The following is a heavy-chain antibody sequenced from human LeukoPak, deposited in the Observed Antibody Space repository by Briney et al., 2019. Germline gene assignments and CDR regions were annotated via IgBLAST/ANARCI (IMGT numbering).Heavy chain of an antibody. CDR3: ARAPLLVGSYSYYAMDV. CDR2: ISSSSSYI. Sequence: GGSLRLSCAASGFTSSSYSMNWVRQAPGKGLEWVSSISSSSSYIYYADSVKGRFTISRDNAKNSLYLQMDSLRAEDTAVYYCARAPLLVGSYSYYAMDVWGQGTTVTVSS. J-gene: IGHJ6*02. V-gene: IGHV3-21*01. D-gene: IGHD3-10*01. CDR1: GFTSSSYS.